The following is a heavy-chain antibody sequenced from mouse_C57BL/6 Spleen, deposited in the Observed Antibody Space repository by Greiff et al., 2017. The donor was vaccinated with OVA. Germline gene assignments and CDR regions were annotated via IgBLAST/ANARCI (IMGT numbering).Heavy chain of an antibody. CDR1: GFTFSDYG. V-gene: IGHV5-17*01. Sequence: DVKLVESGGGLVKPGGSLKLSCAASGFTFSDYGMHWVRQAPEKGLEWVAYISSGSSTNYYADTVKGRFTISRDNAKNTLFLQMTSLRSEDTAMYYCARVCGSSSDAMDYWGQGTSVTVAS. CDR3: ARVCGSSSDAMDY. D-gene: IGHD1-1*01. J-gene: IGHJ4*01. CDR2: ISSGSSTN.